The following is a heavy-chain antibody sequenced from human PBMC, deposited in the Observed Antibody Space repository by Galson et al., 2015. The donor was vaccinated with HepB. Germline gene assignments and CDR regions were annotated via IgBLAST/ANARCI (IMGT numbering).Heavy chain of an antibody. CDR2: ISYDGSNK. V-gene: IGHV3-30*04. J-gene: IGHJ4*02. D-gene: IGHD3-16*02. CDR3: ARDSSFPFDY. CDR1: GFTFSSYA. Sequence: SLRLSCAASGFTFSSYAMHWVRQAPGKGLEWVAVISYDGSNKYYADSVKGRFTISRDNSKNTLYLQMNSLRAEDTAVYYCARDSSFPFDYWGQGTLVTVSS.